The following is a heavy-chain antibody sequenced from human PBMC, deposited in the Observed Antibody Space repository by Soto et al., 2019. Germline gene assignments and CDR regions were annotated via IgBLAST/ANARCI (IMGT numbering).Heavy chain of an antibody. J-gene: IGHJ6*02. V-gene: IGHV3-15*01. CDR1: GFTFSNAW. CDR2: IKSKTDGGTT. Sequence: SLRLSCAASGFTFSNAWMSWVRQAPGKGLEWVGRIKSKTDGGTTDYAAPVKGRFTISRDDSKNTLYLQMNSLKTEDTAVYYCTTYLTIFGVVIIPHYGMDVWGQGTTVTVSS. CDR3: TTYLTIFGVVIIPHYGMDV. D-gene: IGHD3-3*01.